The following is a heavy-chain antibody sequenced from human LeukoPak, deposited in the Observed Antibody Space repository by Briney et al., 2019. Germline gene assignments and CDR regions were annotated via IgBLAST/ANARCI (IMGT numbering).Heavy chain of an antibody. V-gene: IGHV3-7*04. CDR2: INEDGSQK. CDR3: ARGGASRPDY. CDR1: GFTFSSYW. Sequence: GGSLRLSCVASGFTFSSYWMSWVRQAPGKGLEWVANINEDGSQKYYADSVKGRFTISRDNAKNSLYLQMNSLRAGDTAVYYCARGGASRPDYWGQGTLVTVSS. D-gene: IGHD6-6*01. J-gene: IGHJ4*02.